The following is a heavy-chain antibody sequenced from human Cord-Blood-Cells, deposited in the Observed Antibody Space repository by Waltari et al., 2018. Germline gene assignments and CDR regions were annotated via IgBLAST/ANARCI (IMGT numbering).Heavy chain of an antibody. J-gene: IGHJ5*02. V-gene: IGHV7-4-1*02. CDR1: GYTFTSYA. D-gene: IGHD2-2*01. CDR2: INTNTGNP. Sequence: QVQLVQSGSELKKPRASVKVSCKASGYTFTSYARNWVRQARGQGLEWMGCINTNTGNPTYAQGFTGRFVFSLDTSVSTAYLQISSLKAEDTAVYYCARVPSWEWFDPWGQGTLVTVSS. CDR3: ARVPSWEWFDP.